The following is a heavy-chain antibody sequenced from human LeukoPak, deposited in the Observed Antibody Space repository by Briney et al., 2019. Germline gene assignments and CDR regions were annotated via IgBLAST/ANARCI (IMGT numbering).Heavy chain of an antibody. V-gene: IGHV1-8*01. CDR3: ARTFYDQPYPPFDY. CDR1: GYTFTSYD. CDR2: MNPNSGNT. J-gene: IGHJ4*02. D-gene: IGHD2/OR15-2a*01. Sequence: GASVKVSCKASGYTFTSYDINWVRQATGQGLEWMGWMNPNSGNTGYAQKFQGRVTMTRDTSISTAYMELSRLRSDDTAVYYCARTFYDQPYPPFDYWGQGTLVTVSS.